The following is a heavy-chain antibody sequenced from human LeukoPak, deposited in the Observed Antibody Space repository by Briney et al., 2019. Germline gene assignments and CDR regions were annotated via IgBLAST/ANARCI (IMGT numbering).Heavy chain of an antibody. V-gene: IGHV3-21*01. CDR1: GFTFSSYS. CDR2: ISSSSSYI. CDR3: ARERGRGAAAGYSFDH. J-gene: IGHJ4*02. D-gene: IGHD6-13*01. Sequence: GGSLRLSCAASGFTFSSYSMNWVRQAPGKGLEWVSSISSSSSYIYYADSVKGRFTISRDNAKNSLYLQMNSLRAEDTAVYSFARERGRGAAAGYSFDHWAQGTLVTVSS.